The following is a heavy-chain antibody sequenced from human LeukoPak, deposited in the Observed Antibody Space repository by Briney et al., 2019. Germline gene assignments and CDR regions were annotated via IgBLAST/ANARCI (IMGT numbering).Heavy chain of an antibody. Sequence: GGSLRLSCAASGFTFNNAWMSWVRQAPGKGLEWVGRIKSKTDDETTDYAAPVKGRFTISRDDSKNTVYPQMNSLKTEDTAVYYCTAGTGLTDHDYWGQGTLVTVSS. CDR2: IKSKTDDETT. J-gene: IGHJ4*02. D-gene: IGHD3/OR15-3a*01. CDR3: TAGTGLTDHDY. V-gene: IGHV3-15*01. CDR1: GFTFNNAW.